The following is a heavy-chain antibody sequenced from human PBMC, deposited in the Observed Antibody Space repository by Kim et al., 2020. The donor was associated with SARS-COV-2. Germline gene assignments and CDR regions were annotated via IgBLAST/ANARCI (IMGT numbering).Heavy chain of an antibody. Sequence: ASVKVSCKASGYTFTSYYMHWVRQAPGQGLEWMGIINPSGGSTSYAQKFQGRVTMTRDTSTSTVYMELSSLRSEDTAVYYCARNGVDYRDYYYYMDVWGKGTTVTVSS. CDR2: INPSGGST. V-gene: IGHV1-46*01. CDR3: ARNGVDYRDYYYYMDV. CDR1: GYTFTSYY. D-gene: IGHD3-3*01. J-gene: IGHJ6*03.